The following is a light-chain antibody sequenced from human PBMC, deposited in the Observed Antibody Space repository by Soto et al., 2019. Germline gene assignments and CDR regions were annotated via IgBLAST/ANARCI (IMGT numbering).Light chain of an antibody. CDR3: LLYYGGAVV. V-gene: IGLV7-43*01. J-gene: IGLJ2*01. CDR1: TGTVTSGHY. CDR2: STD. Sequence: QAVVTQEPSLTVSPGGTVTFTCASSTGTVTSGHYPNWLQQKPGQAPRALIYSTDTRHSWTPARFSGSLIGGKAALTLSGVQPEDEADYYCLLYYGGAVVFGGGTKLTVL.